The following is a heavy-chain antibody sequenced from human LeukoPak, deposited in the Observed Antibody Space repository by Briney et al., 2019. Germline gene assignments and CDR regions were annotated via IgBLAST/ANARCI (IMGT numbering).Heavy chain of an antibody. D-gene: IGHD6-19*01. CDR1: GGTFSSYA. Sequence: ASVKVSCKASGGTFSSYAISWVRQAPGQGLEWMGGIIPIFGTANYAQKFQGRVTITADESTSTAYMELSSLRSEDTAVYYCARDFIAVAGTEYFQHWGQGTLVTVSS. CDR2: IIPIFGTA. V-gene: IGHV1-69*13. J-gene: IGHJ1*01. CDR3: ARDFIAVAGTEYFQH.